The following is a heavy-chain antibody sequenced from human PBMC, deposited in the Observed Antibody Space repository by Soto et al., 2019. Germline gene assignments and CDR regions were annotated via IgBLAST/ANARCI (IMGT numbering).Heavy chain of an antibody. Sequence: EVQLVESGGGLVKPGGSLRLSCAASGFTFSNAWMNWVRQAPGKGLEWVGRIKSKTDGGTTDYAAPVKGRFTISRDDSKNNMYPKMTSLKTEDTAVYYCTTDRYGGGRGVAYWGQGNLVTVSS. CDR2: IKSKTDGGTT. CDR3: TTDRYGGGRGVAY. J-gene: IGHJ4*02. D-gene: IGHD1-26*01. CDR1: GFTFSNAW. V-gene: IGHV3-15*07.